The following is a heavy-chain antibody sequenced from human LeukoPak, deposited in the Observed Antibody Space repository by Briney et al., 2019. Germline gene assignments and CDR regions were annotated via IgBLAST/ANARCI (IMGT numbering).Heavy chain of an antibody. CDR2: IYHSGSP. CDR1: GGSISSNNW. Sequence: SETLTLTCAVSGGSISSNNWRGWVRQPPGKGLEWIGEIYHSGSPNYNPSLKSRVTISVDKSRNHFSLNLSSVTAADTAVYYCARVNINNWHSCDYWGQGTLVTVSS. V-gene: IGHV4-4*02. J-gene: IGHJ4*02. D-gene: IGHD1-1*01. CDR3: ARVNINNWHSCDY.